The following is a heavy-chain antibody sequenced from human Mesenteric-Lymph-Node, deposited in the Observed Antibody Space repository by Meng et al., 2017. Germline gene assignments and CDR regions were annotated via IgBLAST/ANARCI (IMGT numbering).Heavy chain of an antibody. CDR2: INTNTGNP. V-gene: IGHV7-4-1*02. Sequence: QVQVVRSGAEGKKPGASVKVSCKASVYTFTGYYMHWVRQAPGQGLEWMGWINTNTGNPKYAQGFTGRFVFSLDTSVSTAYLQISSLKAEDTAVYYCARQIYDSSGYYYGPFDYWGQGTLVTVSS. CDR1: VYTFTGYY. CDR3: ARQIYDSSGYYYGPFDY. J-gene: IGHJ4*02. D-gene: IGHD3-22*01.